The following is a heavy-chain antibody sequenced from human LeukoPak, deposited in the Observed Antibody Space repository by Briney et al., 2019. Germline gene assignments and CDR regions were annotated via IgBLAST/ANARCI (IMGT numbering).Heavy chain of an antibody. CDR1: GYTFTSYD. CDR2: MNPNSGNT. Sequence: ASVKVSCKASGYTFTSYDINWVRQATGQGLEWMGWMNPNSGNTGYAQKFQGRVTMTRNTSISTAYVELSSLRSEDTAVYYCARPYDSSGYFEYAFDYWGQGTLVTVSS. J-gene: IGHJ4*02. D-gene: IGHD3-22*01. CDR3: ARPYDSSGYFEYAFDY. V-gene: IGHV1-8*01.